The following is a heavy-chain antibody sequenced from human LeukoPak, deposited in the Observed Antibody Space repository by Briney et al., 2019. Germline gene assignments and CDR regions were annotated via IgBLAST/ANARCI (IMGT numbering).Heavy chain of an antibody. CDR3: ETLNFISGSHH. CDR2: FDPEDGET. J-gene: IGHJ4*02. Sequence: ASVKVSCMVSGYTLTELSMHWVRQAPGKGREGMGCFDPEDGETIYAQKFQGRVTMTEATSTDTAYMELSRLRSEATAVSYCETLNFISGSHHWGQGTLVTVSS. CDR1: GYTLTELS. V-gene: IGHV1-24*01. D-gene: IGHD1-26*01.